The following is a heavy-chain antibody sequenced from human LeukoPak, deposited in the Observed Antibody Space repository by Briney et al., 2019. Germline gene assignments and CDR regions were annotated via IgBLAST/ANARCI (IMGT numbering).Heavy chain of an antibody. Sequence: GGSLRLSCVGSGVIVRSNYMTWVRQAPGKGLEWVSILYHGGSTYYADSVKGRFSISRDTSKNTLYLQMNSLRVEDTAVYYCARDLRAAADDYWGQGTLVTVSS. J-gene: IGHJ4*02. CDR2: LYHGGST. CDR1: GVIVRSNY. V-gene: IGHV3-66*01. D-gene: IGHD6-13*01. CDR3: ARDLRAAADDY.